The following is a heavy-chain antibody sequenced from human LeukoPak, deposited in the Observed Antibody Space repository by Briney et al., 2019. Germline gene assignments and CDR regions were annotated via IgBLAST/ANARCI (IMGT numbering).Heavy chain of an antibody. CDR1: GFTFSSYW. J-gene: IGHJ3*02. CDR3: ARVMVRGVHDAFDI. V-gene: IGHV3-7*01. D-gene: IGHD3-10*01. Sequence: GGSLRLSCAASGFTFSSYWMSWVRQAPGKGLEWVANIKQDGSEKYYVDSVKGRFTISRDNAKNSLYLQMNSLRAEDTAVYYCARVMVRGVHDAFDIWGQGTMVTVSS. CDR2: IKQDGSEK.